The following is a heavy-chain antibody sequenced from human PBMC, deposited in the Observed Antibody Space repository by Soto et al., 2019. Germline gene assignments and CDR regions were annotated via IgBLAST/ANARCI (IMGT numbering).Heavy chain of an antibody. V-gene: IGHV1-2*04. Sequence: QVQLVQSGAEVKKPGASVKVSCKASGYSFTGYFMFWVRQAPGQGLEWMGWINPNSGDTNYAQKFQGWVTMARDTSLSTAYMELSRLTSDDTAVYFSARDLPPNYMDVWGRGTTVTVSS. J-gene: IGHJ6*03. CDR1: GYSFTGYF. CDR2: INPNSGDT. CDR3: ARDLPPNYMDV.